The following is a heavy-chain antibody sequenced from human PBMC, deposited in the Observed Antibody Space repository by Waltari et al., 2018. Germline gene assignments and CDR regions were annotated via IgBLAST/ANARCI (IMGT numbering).Heavy chain of an antibody. Sequence: QVQLVQSGAEVKKTGASVKVSCKASGYTFTSYAMHWVRQAPGQRLEWMGWINAGNGNTKYSQKFQGRVTITRDTSASTAYMELSSLRSEDTAVYYCARDVIAVAGTHYYYGMDVWGQGTTVTVSS. J-gene: IGHJ6*02. CDR2: INAGNGNT. CDR1: GYTFTSYA. V-gene: IGHV1-3*01. CDR3: ARDVIAVAGTHYYYGMDV. D-gene: IGHD6-19*01.